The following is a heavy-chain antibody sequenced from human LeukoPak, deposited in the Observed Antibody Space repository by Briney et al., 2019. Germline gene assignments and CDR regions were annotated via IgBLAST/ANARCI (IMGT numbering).Heavy chain of an antibody. CDR2: IYSGGST. CDR3: ARDPNQYYFDY. V-gene: IGHV3-66*01. J-gene: IGHJ4*02. CDR1: GFTVSSNS. Sequence: PGRSLRLSCAASGFTVSSNSMRWVRQAPGKGLEWVSVIYSGGSTYYADSVKGRFTIYRDNSKDTLYLQMNSLRADDTAVYYCARDPNQYYFDYWGQGTLVTVSS.